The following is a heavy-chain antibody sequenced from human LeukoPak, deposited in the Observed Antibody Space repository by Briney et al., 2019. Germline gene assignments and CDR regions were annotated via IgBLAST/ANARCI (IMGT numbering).Heavy chain of an antibody. Sequence: PGGSLRLSCAASGFTFSSYWMNWARQAPGKGVEWVANIKDDGSEEYYVDSVKGRFTISRDNAKNSLYLQMNSLRAEDTAIYYCTRVGYIDEGIDYWGQGTLVTVSS. V-gene: IGHV3-7*04. CDR1: GFTFSSYW. CDR2: IKDDGSEE. J-gene: IGHJ4*02. D-gene: IGHD5-24*01. CDR3: TRVGYIDEGIDY.